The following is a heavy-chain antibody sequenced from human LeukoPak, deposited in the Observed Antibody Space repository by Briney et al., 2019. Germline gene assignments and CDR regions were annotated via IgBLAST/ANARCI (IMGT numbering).Heavy chain of an antibody. V-gene: IGHV4-34*01. CDR3: ARGSITMVRGVINYFDY. Sequence: SETLSLTCAVYGGSFSGYYWSWIRQPPGKGLEWIGEINHSGSTNYNPSLKSRVTISVDTSKNQFSLKLSSVTAADTAVYYCARGSITMVRGVINYFDYWGQGTLVTASS. D-gene: IGHD3-10*01. J-gene: IGHJ4*02. CDR2: INHSGST. CDR1: GGSFSGYY.